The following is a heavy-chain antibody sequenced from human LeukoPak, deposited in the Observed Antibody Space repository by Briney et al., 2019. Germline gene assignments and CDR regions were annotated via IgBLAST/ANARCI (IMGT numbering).Heavy chain of an antibody. CDR2: ISESSSHT. V-gene: IGHV3-21*06. CDR3: ARHRAVKARIGGMDV. J-gene: IGHJ6*04. CDR1: GFTFSGYS. D-gene: IGHD4-4*01. Sequence: PGGSLTLSCEASGFTFSGYSMNWVRQAPGKGLEWVSYISESSSHTYNADSVKGRFTISRDNAKNSLYLQMNSLRVEDTGIYYCARHRAVKARIGGMDVWGKGTTVIVSS.